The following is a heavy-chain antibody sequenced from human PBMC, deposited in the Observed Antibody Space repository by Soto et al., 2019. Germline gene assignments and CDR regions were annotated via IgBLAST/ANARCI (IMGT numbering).Heavy chain of an antibody. D-gene: IGHD1-1*01. V-gene: IGHV3-15*07. Sequence: GGSLRLSCAASGFTFSNAWMNWVRQAPGKGLEWVGRIKSKTDGGTTDYAAPVKGRFTISRDTSNNTLYLQMNNLRAEDTAIYYCVRGDNWSDEASDYWGQGTLVTVSS. CDR3: VRGDNWSDEASDY. CDR1: GFTFSNAW. CDR2: IKSKTDGGTT. J-gene: IGHJ4*02.